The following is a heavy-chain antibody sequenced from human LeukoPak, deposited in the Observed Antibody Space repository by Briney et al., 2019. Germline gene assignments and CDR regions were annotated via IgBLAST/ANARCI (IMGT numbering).Heavy chain of an antibody. J-gene: IGHJ4*02. CDR1: GVIFSSYA. V-gene: IGHV3-23*01. Sequence: AESLRLSCVASGVIFSSYAMTWVRQTPGKGREWVSGISGRADSTYYADSVKGRFTISRDNSKNTLYLQMNSLRADDTAVYYCAKLTVATFRSLFDSWGQGTLVAVSS. CDR2: ISGRADST. CDR3: AKLTVATFRSLFDS. D-gene: IGHD5-12*01.